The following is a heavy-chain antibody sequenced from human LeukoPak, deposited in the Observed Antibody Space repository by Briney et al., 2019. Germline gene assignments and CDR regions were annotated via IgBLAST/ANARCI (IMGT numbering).Heavy chain of an antibody. CDR1: GFTFSTYW. Sequence: PGGSLRLSCTASGFTFSTYWMHWVRQVPGKGLVWVSRIKTDGSSTSYADSVKSRFTISRDSAKNKLYLQMNSLRAEDTAVYYCATVSVGVRFDYWGQGALVAVSS. D-gene: IGHD3-16*01. J-gene: IGHJ4*02. CDR3: ATVSVGVRFDY. V-gene: IGHV3-74*01. CDR2: IKTDGSST.